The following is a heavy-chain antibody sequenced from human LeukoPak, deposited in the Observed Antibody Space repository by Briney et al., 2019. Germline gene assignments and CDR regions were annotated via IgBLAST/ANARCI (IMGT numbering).Heavy chain of an antibody. CDR3: ARGVEPLAANTLAY. J-gene: IGHJ4*02. CDR1: GFTVITND. V-gene: IGHV3-53*01. Sequence: GGSLRLSCAASGFTVITNDMTWVRQAPGKGLEWVSVLYSDGNTKYADSVQGRFTISRDNSKSTLYLEMNSLSPDDTAVYYCARGVEPLAANTLAYWGQGTLVTVSS. D-gene: IGHD1-14*01. CDR2: LYSDGNT.